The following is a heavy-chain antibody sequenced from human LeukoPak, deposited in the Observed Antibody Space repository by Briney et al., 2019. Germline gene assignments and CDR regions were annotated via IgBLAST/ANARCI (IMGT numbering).Heavy chain of an antibody. D-gene: IGHD6-19*01. J-gene: IGHJ4*02. V-gene: IGHV4-59*01. CDR2: IYYSGST. CDR3: ARSRKVAGPFDY. CDR1: GGSISSYY. Sequence: SETLSLTCTVSGGSISSYYWSWIRQPPGKGLEWIGYIYYSGSTNYNPSLKSRVTISVDTSKNQFSLKLSSVTAADTAAYYCARSRKVAGPFDYWGQGTLVTVSS.